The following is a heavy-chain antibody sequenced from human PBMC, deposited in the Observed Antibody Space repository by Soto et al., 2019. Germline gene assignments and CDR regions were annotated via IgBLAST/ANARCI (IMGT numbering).Heavy chain of an antibody. Sequence: ASVKVSCKASGYTFTSYGISWVRQAPGQGLEWMGWISAYNGNTNYAQKLQGRVTMTTDTSTSTAYMELRSLRSDDTAVYYCAKDTIFGVVIGENWFDPWGQGTLVTVSS. CDR3: AKDTIFGVVIGENWFDP. J-gene: IGHJ5*02. D-gene: IGHD3-3*01. CDR2: ISAYNGNT. V-gene: IGHV1-18*01. CDR1: GYTFTSYG.